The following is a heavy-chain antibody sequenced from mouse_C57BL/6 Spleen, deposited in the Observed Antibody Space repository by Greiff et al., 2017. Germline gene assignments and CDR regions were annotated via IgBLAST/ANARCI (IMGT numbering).Heavy chain of an antibody. CDR3: AKIYYGNYEAMDY. CDR1: GFHIKNTY. J-gene: IGHJ4*01. CDR2: LDPANGNT. V-gene: IGHV14-3*01. D-gene: IGHD2-1*01. Sequence: VQLQQSVAELVRPGASVKLSCTASGFHIKNTYMHWVKQRPEQGLEWIGRLDPANGNTKYAPKFQGKATITSDTSSNTAYLQLSSLTSEDTAIYYCAKIYYGNYEAMDYWGQGTSVTVSS.